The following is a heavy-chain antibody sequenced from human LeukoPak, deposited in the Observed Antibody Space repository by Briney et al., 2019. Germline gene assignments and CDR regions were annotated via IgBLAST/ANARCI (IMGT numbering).Heavy chain of an antibody. CDR3: ARDFRYSGSYHHWFDP. J-gene: IGHJ5*02. D-gene: IGHD1-26*01. V-gene: IGHV3-21*01. CDR1: GFTFSAYS. CDR2: ISSSGTYI. Sequence: PGGSLRLSCAASGFTFSAYSINWVRQAPGRGLEWFSSISSSGTYIYYADSVKGRFTISRDNAKNSLSLQMNSLRAEDTAVYYCARDFRYSGSYHHWFDPWGQGTLVTVSS.